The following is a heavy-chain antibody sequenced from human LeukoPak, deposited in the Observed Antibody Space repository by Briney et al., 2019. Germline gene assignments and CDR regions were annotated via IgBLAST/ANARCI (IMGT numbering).Heavy chain of an antibody. CDR2: IYTSGST. V-gene: IGHV4-4*07. CDR1: GASISSYY. D-gene: IGHD3-10*01. CDR3: ARERYYGSGSYCIDY. J-gene: IGHJ4*02. Sequence: PSETLSLTCTVSGASISSYYWSWIRQPAGKGLEWIGRIYTSGSTNYNPSLKSRFTMSVDTSKNQFSLKLSSVTAADTAVYYCARERYYGSGSYCIDYWGQGTLVTVSS.